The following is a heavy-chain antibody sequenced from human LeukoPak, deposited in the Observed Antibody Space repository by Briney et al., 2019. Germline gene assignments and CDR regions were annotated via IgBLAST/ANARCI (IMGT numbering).Heavy chain of an antibody. Sequence: ASVKVSCKASGYTFTSYGISWVRQAPGQGLEWMGWISAYNGNTNYAQKLQGRVTMTTDTSTSTAYMELRSLRSDDTAVYYCARESYCSSTSCYYYYYMDVWGKGTTVTVSS. CDR3: ARESYCSSTSCYYYYYMDV. J-gene: IGHJ6*03. CDR1: GYTFTSYG. D-gene: IGHD2-2*01. V-gene: IGHV1-18*01. CDR2: ISAYNGNT.